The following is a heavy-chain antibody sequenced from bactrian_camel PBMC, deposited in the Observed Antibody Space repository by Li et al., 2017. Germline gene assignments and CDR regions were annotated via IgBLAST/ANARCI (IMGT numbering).Heavy chain of an antibody. Sequence: VQLVESGGGSVEAGGSLRLSCKASVSTARMGWFRQAPGKGREGIAGISRLTGATYYRDTVKGRFTISQALANNTVYLQMNELNPEDTAMYYCAARVGAYCRDWSEATHWGQGTQVTVS. D-gene: IGHD5*01. J-gene: IGHJ4*01. CDR2: ISRLTGAT. CDR3: AARVGAYCRDWSEATH. CDR1: VSTAR. V-gene: IGHV3S31*01.